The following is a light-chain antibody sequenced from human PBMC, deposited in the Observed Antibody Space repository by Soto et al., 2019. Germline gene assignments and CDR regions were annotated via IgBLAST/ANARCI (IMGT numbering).Light chain of an antibody. CDR3: XAWDDSLNGVV. V-gene: IGLV1-44*01. CDR1: SSNIGTNT. CDR2: SDN. Sequence: QSVLTQPPSASGTPGQRVTISCSGSSSNIGTNTVNWYQQLPGTAPKLLIYSDNQRPSGVPDRFSGSKSGTSXSLAISGLQSEDEADYYCXAWDDSLNGVVFGGGTKLTXL. J-gene: IGLJ2*01.